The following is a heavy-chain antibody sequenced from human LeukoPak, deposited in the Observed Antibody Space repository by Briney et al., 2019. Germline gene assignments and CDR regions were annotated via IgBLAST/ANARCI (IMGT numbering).Heavy chain of an antibody. Sequence: GGSLRLSCAASGFTFSSYAMHWVRQAPGKGLEYVSAISSNGGSTYYADSVKGRFTISRDNSKNALYLQMSSLRAEDTAVYYCVKPQPGGGFDYWGQGTLVTVSS. D-gene: IGHD1-14*01. CDR1: GFTFSSYA. V-gene: IGHV3-64D*09. J-gene: IGHJ4*02. CDR2: ISSNGGST. CDR3: VKPQPGGGFDY.